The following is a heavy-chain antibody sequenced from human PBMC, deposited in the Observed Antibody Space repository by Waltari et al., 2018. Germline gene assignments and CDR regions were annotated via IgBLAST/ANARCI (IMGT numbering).Heavy chain of an antibody. D-gene: IGHD2-15*01. CDR1: GFTFSSFW. J-gene: IGHJ4*02. V-gene: IGHV3-7*01. CDR2: IKQDGSEK. CDR3: ARDMVVVAATLSYYFDY. Sequence: EVQLVESGGGLVQPGGSLRLSCAAPGFTFSSFWMSWVRQAQGKGLEWVANIKQDGSEKYYVDSVKGRFTISRDNAKNSLYLQMNSLRAEDTAVYYCARDMVVVAATLSYYFDYWGQGTLVTVFS.